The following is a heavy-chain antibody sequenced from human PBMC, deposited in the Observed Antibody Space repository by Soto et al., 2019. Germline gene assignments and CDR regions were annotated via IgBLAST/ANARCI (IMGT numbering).Heavy chain of an antibody. CDR2: ISGYNGDT. J-gene: IGHJ6*02. V-gene: IGHV1-18*01. CDR1: GYTFSRYG. CDR3: AKNGQPPYYYYGMDV. Sequence: GPGAKKPGASVKVSCKASGYTFSRYGISWVRQAPGQGLEWMGGISGYNGDTKYAQKVQGRVTMTIDTSTYTAYMELRSLTSDDTAIYYCAKNGQPPYYYYGMDVWGQGTTVTVSS. D-gene: IGHD2-8*01.